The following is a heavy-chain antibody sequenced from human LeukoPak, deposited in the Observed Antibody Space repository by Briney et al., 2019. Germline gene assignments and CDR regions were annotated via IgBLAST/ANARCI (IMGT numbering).Heavy chain of an antibody. V-gene: IGHV4-59*08. CDR1: GDLHKPYY. D-gene: IGHD1-1*01. J-gene: IGHJ3*02. Sequence: SETLSLTCTVSGDLHKPYYGRWIRQPPGKGLEWIAYVRDNGENNYNPSLKSRVAISVDTANNQISLRLNFVSAADTDVCFCPRQPASTTACYILVRGTMVTVSS. CDR3: PRQPASTTACYI. CDR2: VRDNGEN.